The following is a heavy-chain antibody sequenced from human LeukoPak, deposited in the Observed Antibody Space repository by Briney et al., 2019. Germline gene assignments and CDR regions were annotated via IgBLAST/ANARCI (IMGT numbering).Heavy chain of an antibody. CDR1: GFTLSSYW. D-gene: IGHD6-19*01. CDR2: IKQDGSVK. Sequence: GGSLRLSCAASGFTLSSYWMSWVRQAPGEGLEWVANIKQDGSVKFYVDSVKGRFTISRDNAKDSLYLQMNSLRAEDTAVYYCARAEIAVAGRGWDYHGMDVWGQGTTVTVSS. CDR3: ARAEIAVAGRGWDYHGMDV. V-gene: IGHV3-7*01. J-gene: IGHJ6*02.